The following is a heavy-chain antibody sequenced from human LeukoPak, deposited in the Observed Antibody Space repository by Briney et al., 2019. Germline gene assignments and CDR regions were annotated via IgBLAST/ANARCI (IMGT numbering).Heavy chain of an antibody. CDR1: GYTFTSYY. Sequence: GASVKVSCKASGYTFTSYYMHWVRQAPGQGLEWMGIINPSGGSTSYAQKFQGRVTITADESTSTAYMELSSLRSEDTAVYYCARDRGLHDGTNWFDPWGQGTLVTVSS. CDR2: INPSGGST. CDR3: ARDRGLHDGTNWFDP. V-gene: IGHV1-46*01. J-gene: IGHJ5*02. D-gene: IGHD1-26*01.